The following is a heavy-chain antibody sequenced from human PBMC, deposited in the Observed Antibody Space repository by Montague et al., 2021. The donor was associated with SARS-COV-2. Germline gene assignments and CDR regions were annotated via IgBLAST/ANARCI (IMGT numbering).Heavy chain of an antibody. J-gene: IGHJ4*02. Sequence: SETLSLTCAVYGGSFSGYYWSWIRQPPGKGLEWIGEINHSGSTKYNPSLKSRVTISIDTSKKQFSLKVTSVTAADTAVYYCARDIEGDGLFDDWGQRTLVTVSS. V-gene: IGHV4-34*01. CDR3: ARDIEGDGLFDD. CDR2: INHSGST. CDR1: GGSFSGYY. D-gene: IGHD5-24*01.